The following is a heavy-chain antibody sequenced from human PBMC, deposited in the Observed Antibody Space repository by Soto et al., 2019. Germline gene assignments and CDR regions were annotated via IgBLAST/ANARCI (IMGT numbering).Heavy chain of an antibody. CDR1: GFTFSSYA. Sequence: EVQLLESGGGLVQPGGSLRLFCAASGFTFSSYAMSWVRQAPGKGLEWVSGISGSGGSTNNADSVKGRFTASRDNSKNTLYLQMNSLRVEDTAVYYCAMSYSSGWYFFDHWGQGTLVTVSS. CDR2: ISGSGGST. J-gene: IGHJ4*02. CDR3: AMSYSSGWYFFDH. V-gene: IGHV3-23*01. D-gene: IGHD6-19*01.